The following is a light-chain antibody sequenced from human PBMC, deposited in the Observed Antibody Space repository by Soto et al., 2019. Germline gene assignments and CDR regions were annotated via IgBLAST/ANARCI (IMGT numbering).Light chain of an antibody. CDR1: QSLTTN. V-gene: IGKV3-15*01. CDR2: DAS. CDR3: QQYDDWPLT. Sequence: EVVMTQSPGTLSVSPGERAILSCRASQSLTTNLAWYQQKPGQAPRFLIHDASTRATGIPARFSGSGSGTEFTLTISSLQSEDFAVYYCQQYDDWPLTFGQGTRLEIK. J-gene: IGKJ5*01.